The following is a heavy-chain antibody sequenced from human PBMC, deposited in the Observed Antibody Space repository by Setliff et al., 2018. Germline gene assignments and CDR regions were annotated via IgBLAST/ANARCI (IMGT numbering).Heavy chain of an antibody. V-gene: IGHV2-5*02. CDR1: GFSLSTSGVG. D-gene: IGHD7-27*01. Sequence: SGPTLVNPTQTLTLTCTFSGFSLSTSGVGVGWIRQPPGRALEWLALIYWDDDKRYSPSLKSRLTITKDTSRNQVVLTMTSIDPVDTATYYCAHTLNWGMADYWGQGTLVTVSS. J-gene: IGHJ4*02. CDR3: AHTLNWGMADY. CDR2: IYWDDDK.